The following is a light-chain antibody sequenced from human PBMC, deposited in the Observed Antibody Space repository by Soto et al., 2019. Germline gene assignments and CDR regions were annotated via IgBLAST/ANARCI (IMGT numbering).Light chain of an antibody. CDR2: NDN. CDR3: AAWDDSLNGVV. J-gene: IGLJ2*01. Sequence: QSALTQPPSASGTPGQRVSISCSGGSSNIGSNSVNWYQQVPGTAPKLLIYNDNQRPSGVPDRFSGSKSGSSASLAISGLQSEDEADYYCAAWDDSLNGVVFGGGTQLTVL. V-gene: IGLV1-44*01. CDR1: SSNIGSNS.